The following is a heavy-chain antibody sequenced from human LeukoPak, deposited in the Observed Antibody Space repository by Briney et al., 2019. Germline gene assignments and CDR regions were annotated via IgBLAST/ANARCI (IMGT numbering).Heavy chain of an antibody. CDR1: GGSFSGYY. V-gene: IGHV4-34*01. CDR2: INHSGST. Sequence: SETLSLTCAVYGGSFSGYYWSWIRQPPGKVLEWIGEINHSGSTNYNPSLKSRVTISVDTSKNQFSLKLSSVTAADTAVYYCARQGLGGRMVRGVIGYWGQGTLVTVSS. CDR3: ARQGLGGRMVRGVIGY. J-gene: IGHJ4*02. D-gene: IGHD3-10*01.